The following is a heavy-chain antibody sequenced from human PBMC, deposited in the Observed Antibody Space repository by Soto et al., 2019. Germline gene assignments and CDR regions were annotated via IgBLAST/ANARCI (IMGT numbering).Heavy chain of an antibody. CDR2: ISYSGETK. CDR1: GFTFTKYS. Sequence: HPGGSLRLSCVTSGFTFTKYSMNWVRQAPGKGLEWVSYISYSGETKYYADSLKSRYAISRDDAKNSVYLQMNSLRDEDTAFYYCVRGVVVVVGSTAENFDHWGQGTLVTVSS. CDR3: VRGVVVVVGSTAENFDH. J-gene: IGHJ4*02. V-gene: IGHV3-48*02. D-gene: IGHD2-15*01.